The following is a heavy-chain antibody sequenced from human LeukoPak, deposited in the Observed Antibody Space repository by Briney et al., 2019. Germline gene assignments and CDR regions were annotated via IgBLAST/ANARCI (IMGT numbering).Heavy chain of an antibody. Sequence: PSETLSLTCTVSGGSISSSSYCWGWIRQPPEKGLEWIGSICYSGTTSYNPSLKGRVAISIDTSKNHFSLKVTSVTAADTAVYYCARDLIRHYYGSGSYSGIDYWGQGTLVTVSS. CDR2: ICYSGTT. D-gene: IGHD3-10*01. V-gene: IGHV4-39*07. CDR3: ARDLIRHYYGSGSYSGIDY. CDR1: GGSISSSSYC. J-gene: IGHJ4*02.